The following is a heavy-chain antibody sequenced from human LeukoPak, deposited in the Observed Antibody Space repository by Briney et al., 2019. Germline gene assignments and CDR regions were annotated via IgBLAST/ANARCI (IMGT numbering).Heavy chain of an antibody. V-gene: IGHV3-23*01. CDR1: GFTFSSYA. D-gene: IGHD4-17*01. Sequence: PGGSLRLSCAASGFTFSSYAMSWVRQALGKGLEWVSAISGSGGSTYYADSVKGRFTISRDNSKNTLYLQMNSLRAEDTAVYYCAKDPHYGDYVGYWGQGTLVTVSS. CDR2: ISGSGGST. J-gene: IGHJ4*02. CDR3: AKDPHYGDYVGY.